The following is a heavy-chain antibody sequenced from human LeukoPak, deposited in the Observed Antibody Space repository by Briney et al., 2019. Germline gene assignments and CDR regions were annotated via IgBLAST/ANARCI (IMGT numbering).Heavy chain of an antibody. CDR3: ARGTTITTNYYYGMDV. V-gene: IGHV1-69*02. D-gene: IGHD4-11*01. CDR2: IIPILGIP. CDR1: GGTFSSYT. Sequence: SVKVSCKASGGTFSSYTLTWVRQAPGQGLEWMGRIIPILGIPNYAQKFQGRVAITADKSTSTAYMDLSSLRSEDTAAYYCARGTTITTNYYYGMDVWGQGTTVTVSS. J-gene: IGHJ6*02.